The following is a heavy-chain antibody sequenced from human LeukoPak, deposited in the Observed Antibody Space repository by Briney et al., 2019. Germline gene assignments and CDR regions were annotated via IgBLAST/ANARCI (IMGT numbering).Heavy chain of an antibody. Sequence: ASVKVSCKASGYTFTSYYMHWVRQAPGQGLEWMGWMNPNTGDTGYAQKFQGRVTLTRNTSISTAYMELSSLRSEDTAVYYCARDPYYGSGRYRYGMDVWGKGTTVTISS. V-gene: IGHV1-8*01. J-gene: IGHJ6*04. CDR3: ARDPYYGSGRYRYGMDV. CDR1: GYTFTSYY. D-gene: IGHD3-10*01. CDR2: MNPNTGDT.